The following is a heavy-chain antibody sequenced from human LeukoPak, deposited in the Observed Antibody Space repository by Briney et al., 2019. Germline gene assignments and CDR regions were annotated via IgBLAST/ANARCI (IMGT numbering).Heavy chain of an antibody. J-gene: IGHJ3*01. CDR2: ISNNGGST. V-gene: IGHV3-64D*06. CDR3: VKGPQYYYNSSGYYFQPDDAFDV. CDR1: GFAFSNYA. Sequence: GGSLRLSCSASGFAFSNYAVHWVRQAPGKGLEYVSAISNNGGSTDYADSVKGRFTISRNNSKNTLYLQMSSLRVDDTAVYYCVKGPQYYYNSSGYYFQPDDAFDVWGLGTMVTVSS. D-gene: IGHD3-22*01.